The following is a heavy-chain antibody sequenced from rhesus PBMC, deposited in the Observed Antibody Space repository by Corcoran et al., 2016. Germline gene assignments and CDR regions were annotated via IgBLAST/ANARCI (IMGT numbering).Heavy chain of an antibody. CDR2: IDPSDYDT. Sequence: EVQLVQSGAEVKRPGESLKISCKISGYSFTSYWIRWVRPLPGKGMEWGGAIDPSDYDTTDSPSFQGQVPLSADKSISTAYLQWSSLKASDTATYYCAKSGDIGGTISGRFDYWGQGVLVTVSS. V-gene: IGHV5-20*02. D-gene: IGHD1-44*01. CDR1: GYSFTSYW. CDR3: AKSGDIGGTISGRFDY. J-gene: IGHJ4*01.